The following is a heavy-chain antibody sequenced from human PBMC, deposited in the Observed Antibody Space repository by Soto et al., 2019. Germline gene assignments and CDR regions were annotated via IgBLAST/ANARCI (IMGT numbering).Heavy chain of an antibody. CDR1: GYTFTGYY. V-gene: IGHV1-2*04. J-gene: IGHJ6*02. CDR3: ARYDRYYYYGMDV. D-gene: IGHD1-1*01. Sequence: ASVKVSCKASGYTFTGYYMHWVRQAPGQGLEWMGWINPNSGGTNYAQKFQGWVTMTRDTSISTAYMELSRLRSDDTAVCYCARYDRYYYYGMDVWGQGTTVTVSS. CDR2: INPNSGGT.